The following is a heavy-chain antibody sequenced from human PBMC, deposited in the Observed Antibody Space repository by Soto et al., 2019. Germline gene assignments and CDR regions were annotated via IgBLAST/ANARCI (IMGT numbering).Heavy chain of an antibody. D-gene: IGHD2-2*01. CDR2: IYPGDSDT. J-gene: IGHJ5*02. CDR3: ARRVLGYCSSTSCYDLGVVVAVDWFDP. CDR1: GYSFTSYW. Sequence: PGESLKISCKGSGYSFTSYWIGWVRQMPGKGLEWMGIIYPGDSDTRYSPSFQGQVTISADKSISTAYLRWSSLKASDTAMYYCARRVLGYCSSTSCYDLGVVVAVDWFDPWGQGTLVTVSS. V-gene: IGHV5-51*01.